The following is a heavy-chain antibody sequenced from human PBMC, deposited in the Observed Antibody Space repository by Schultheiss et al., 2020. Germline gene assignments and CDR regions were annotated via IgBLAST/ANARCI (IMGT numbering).Heavy chain of an antibody. CDR3: AKVLAYYGSGTLLSYYYKGMDV. CDR2: ISVNGGT. V-gene: IGHV3-23*01. D-gene: IGHD3-10*01. CDR1: GFSFYSYV. Sequence: GGSLRLSCATSGFSFYSYVMSWVRQAPGKGLEWVSGISVNGGTYYVESVKGRFTISRDNSKNTLYLQMNSLRVEDTAIYYCAKVLAYYGSGTLLSYYYKGMDVWGQGTTVTVS. J-gene: IGHJ6*02.